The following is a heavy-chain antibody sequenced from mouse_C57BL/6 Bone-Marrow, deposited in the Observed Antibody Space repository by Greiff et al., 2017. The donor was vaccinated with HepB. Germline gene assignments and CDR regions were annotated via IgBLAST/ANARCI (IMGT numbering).Heavy chain of an antibody. CDR3: ARFGGNYYWYFDV. CDR1: GYAFTNYL. D-gene: IGHD2-1*01. J-gene: IGHJ1*03. Sequence: QVQLKQSGAELVRPGTSVKVSCKASGYAFTNYLIEWVKQRPGQGLEWIGVINPGSGGTNYNEKFKGKATLTADKSSSTAYMQLSSLTSEDSAVYFCARFGGNYYWYFDVWGTGTTVTVSS. V-gene: IGHV1-54*01. CDR2: INPGSGGT.